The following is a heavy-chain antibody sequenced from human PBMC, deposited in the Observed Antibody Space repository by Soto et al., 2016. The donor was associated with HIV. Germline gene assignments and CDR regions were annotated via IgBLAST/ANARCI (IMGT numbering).Heavy chain of an antibody. J-gene: IGHJ4*02. CDR1: GYTFASYG. Sequence: QVQLVQSGAEVKKPGASVKVSCRASGYTFASYGISWVRQAPGQGLEWMGWISVFSGSTNYAQKFQGRVTMTTDTSTSTAYMELRSLRSDDTAVYYCARVGLGHSSGWWGQGTLVTVSS. V-gene: IGHV1-18*01. CDR3: ARVGLGHSSGW. CDR2: ISVFSGST. D-gene: IGHD6-19*01.